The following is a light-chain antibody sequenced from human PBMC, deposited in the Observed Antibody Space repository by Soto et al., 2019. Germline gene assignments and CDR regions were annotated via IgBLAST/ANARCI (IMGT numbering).Light chain of an antibody. J-gene: IGKJ1*01. V-gene: IGKV1-12*01. Sequence: DLQMTQSPSSVSASVGDGVTITCRASQGINNWLAWYQQKPGKAPKLLISAASSLQSGVPSRFSGSGSGTEFTLTISSLQPEDFATYFCQQGSSFPWTFGQVIKVEIK. CDR3: QQGSSFPWT. CDR2: AAS. CDR1: QGINNW.